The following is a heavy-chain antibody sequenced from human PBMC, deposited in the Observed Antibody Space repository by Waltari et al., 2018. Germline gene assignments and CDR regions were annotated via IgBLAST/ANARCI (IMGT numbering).Heavy chain of an antibody. Sequence: EVRLEESGGGLVQPGGSLRLSCAASGFIPRNYEMNWVRQAPGKGLEWVSYISSTGKTIYYADSVKGRFTMSRDDARNSVYLLMNSLRAEDSALYYCARDRGIASADADYFDYWGQGTLVTVSS. D-gene: IGHD6-13*01. CDR3: ARDRGIASADADYFDY. CDR1: GFIPRNYE. CDR2: ISSTGKTI. V-gene: IGHV3-48*03. J-gene: IGHJ4*02.